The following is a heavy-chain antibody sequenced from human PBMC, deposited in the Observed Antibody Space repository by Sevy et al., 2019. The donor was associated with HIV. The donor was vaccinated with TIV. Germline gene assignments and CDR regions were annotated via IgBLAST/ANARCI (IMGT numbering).Heavy chain of an antibody. CDR2: ISFSSNYI. V-gene: IGHV3-21*01. CDR3: AREDSKNWRYFDY. D-gene: IGHD1-1*01. J-gene: IGHJ4*02. CDR1: GFTFSSYT. Sequence: GGSLRLSCAAAGFTFSSYTMNWVRQAPGKGLEWVASISFSSNYIYYTASLKGRFTISRDNAKNSLYLQMNSLRAEDTAVYYCAREDSKNWRYFDYWGQGTLVTVSS.